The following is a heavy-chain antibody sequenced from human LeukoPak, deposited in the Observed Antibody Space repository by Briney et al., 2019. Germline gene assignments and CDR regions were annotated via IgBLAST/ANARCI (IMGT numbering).Heavy chain of an antibody. CDR1: GFTFSSYG. CDR2: IWYDGSNK. V-gene: IGHV3-33*01. CDR3: ASWQQLDDY. J-gene: IGHJ4*02. Sequence: GGSLRLSCAASGFTFSSYGMHWVRQAPGKGLVWVAVIWYDGSNKYYADSVKGRFTISRDNSKNTLYLQMNSLRAEDTAVYYCASWQQLDDYWGQGTLVTVSS. D-gene: IGHD6-13*01.